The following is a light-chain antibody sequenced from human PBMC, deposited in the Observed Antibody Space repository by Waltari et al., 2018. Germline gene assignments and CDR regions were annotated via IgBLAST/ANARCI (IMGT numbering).Light chain of an antibody. Sequence: QSALTQPPSASGSPGQSVTISCTGTSGDIGAYHSVNWYRPHPGKLPKLMIYDVNRPPSGVPDRFSGSKSGNTASLTVSGLQPEDEAVYYCNSFAGSDTVVFGGGTTLTVL. CDR2: DVN. CDR1: SGDIGAYHS. V-gene: IGLV2-8*01. CDR3: NSFAGSDTVV. J-gene: IGLJ2*01.